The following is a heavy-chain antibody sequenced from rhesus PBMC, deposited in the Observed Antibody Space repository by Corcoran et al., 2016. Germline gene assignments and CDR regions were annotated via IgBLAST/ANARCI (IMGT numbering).Heavy chain of an antibody. V-gene: IGHV4-65*01. CDR2: ISGSSGRT. D-gene: IGHD4-23*01. CDR1: GGSVSSSNW. CDR3: ARANRVTTDYGLDS. Sequence: QVQLQESGPGLAKPSETLSLTCAVSGGSVSSSNWWSWIRQPPGKGLEWIGCISGSSGRTNYTPSLKGRVTISTGTSESQVSLKLSSVTAANTAVYYCARANRVTTDYGLDSWGQGVVVTVAS. J-gene: IGHJ6*01.